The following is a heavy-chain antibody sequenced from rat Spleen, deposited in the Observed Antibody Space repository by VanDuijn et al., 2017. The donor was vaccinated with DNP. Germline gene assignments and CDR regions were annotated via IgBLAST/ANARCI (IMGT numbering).Heavy chain of an antibody. Sequence: QVQLKESGPGLVQPSQTLSLTCTVSGFSLTSNSVHWVRQPPGKGLEWVGAIWSGGSTDYNSALKSRLSISRDTSKSQVFLKMKSLQTEDTAIYFCTRSGGYNWFAYWGQGTLVTVSS. CDR1: GFSLTSNS. J-gene: IGHJ3*01. D-gene: IGHD1-11*01. V-gene: IGHV2-1*01. CDR3: TRSGGYNWFAY. CDR2: IWSGGST.